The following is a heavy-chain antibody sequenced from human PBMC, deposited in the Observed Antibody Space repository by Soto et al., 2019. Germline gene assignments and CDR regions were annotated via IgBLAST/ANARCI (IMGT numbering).Heavy chain of an antibody. Sequence: QVQLQESGPGLVKPSQTLSLTCTVSGGSISSGGYYWSWIRQHPGKGLEWIGYIYYSGSTYYNPSLKSRVTLSVDTSKNQFSLKLSSVTAADTAVYYCARADSSGGAWYFDLWGRGTLVTVSS. CDR1: GGSISSGGYY. J-gene: IGHJ2*01. V-gene: IGHV4-31*03. CDR3: ARADSSGGAWYFDL. D-gene: IGHD3-22*01. CDR2: IYYSGST.